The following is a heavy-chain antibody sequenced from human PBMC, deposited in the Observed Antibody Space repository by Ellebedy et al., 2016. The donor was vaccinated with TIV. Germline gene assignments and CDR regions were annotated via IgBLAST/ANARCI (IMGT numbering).Heavy chain of an antibody. CDR1: GFTFSGFA. CDR2: ISSDGGIT. CDR3: ANAAIRDCTVGRCYF. D-gene: IGHD2-8*02. V-gene: IGHV3-23*01. J-gene: IGHJ4*02. Sequence: GESLKISCAASGFTFSGFAMSWVRQAPGEGLQWVSTISSDGGITYYTDSVKGRFTISRDNSKNTLSLQMNGLRAEDTAVYYCANAAIRDCTVGRCYFWGQGTLVTVSS.